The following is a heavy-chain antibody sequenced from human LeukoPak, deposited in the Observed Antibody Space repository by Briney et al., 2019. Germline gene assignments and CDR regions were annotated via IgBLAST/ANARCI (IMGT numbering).Heavy chain of an antibody. V-gene: IGHV3-53*01. CDR3: ASTLSSGWAVDY. Sequence: PGGSLRLSCAASGFTVSSNYMSWVRQAPGKGLEWVSVIYSGGSTYYADSVKGRLTISGDNSKNTLYLQMSSLRAEDTAVYYCASTLSSGWAVDYWGQGTLITVSS. J-gene: IGHJ4*02. CDR1: GFTVSSNY. D-gene: IGHD6-19*01. CDR2: IYSGGST.